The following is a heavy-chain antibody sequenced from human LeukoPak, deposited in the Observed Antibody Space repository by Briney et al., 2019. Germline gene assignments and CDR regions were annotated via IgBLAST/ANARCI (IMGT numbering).Heavy chain of an antibody. CDR2: INHSGST. CDR1: GGSFSGYY. CDR3: ARLVSATGNPFDI. D-gene: IGHD2-21*02. J-gene: IGHJ3*02. V-gene: IGHV4-34*01. Sequence: SETLSLTCAVYGGSFSGYYWSWIRQPPGKGLEWIGEINHSGSTNYNPSLKSRVTISVDTSKNQFSLKLSSVTAADTAVYYCARLVSATGNPFDIWGQGTMVTVSS.